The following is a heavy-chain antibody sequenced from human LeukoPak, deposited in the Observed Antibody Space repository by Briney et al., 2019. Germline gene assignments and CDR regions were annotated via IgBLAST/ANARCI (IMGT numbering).Heavy chain of an antibody. Sequence: PGGSLRLSCAASGSSAMHWVRQAPGKGLEWVAFIRYDGTNKYYADSVKGRFAISRDNSKNTLYLQMNSLRAEDTAVYYCARDSSSYDGSPFDYWGQGTLVTVSS. CDR1: GSSA. CDR3: ARDSSSYDGSPFDY. J-gene: IGHJ4*02. CDR2: IRYDGTNK. V-gene: IGHV3-30*02. D-gene: IGHD3-22*01.